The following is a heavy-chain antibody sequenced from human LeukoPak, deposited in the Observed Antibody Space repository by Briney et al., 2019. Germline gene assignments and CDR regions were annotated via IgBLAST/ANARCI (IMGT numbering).Heavy chain of an antibody. Sequence: SETLSLTCTVSGGSISGYYWSWIRQPPGKGLEWIGNIYYSGSTNYNPSLKSRVTISVDTSKNQFSLKLSSVTAADTAVYYCARGGTTVTPGLLWFDPWGQGTLVTVSS. D-gene: IGHD4-17*01. CDR1: GGSISGYY. CDR3: ARGGTTVTPGLLWFDP. J-gene: IGHJ5*02. CDR2: IYYSGST. V-gene: IGHV4-59*01.